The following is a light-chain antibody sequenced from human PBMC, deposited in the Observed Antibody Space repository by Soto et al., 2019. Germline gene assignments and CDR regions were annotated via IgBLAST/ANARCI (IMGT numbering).Light chain of an antibody. Sequence: QAVVTQSPYASASLGASVKLTCTLSSGHSNYAIAWHQQQSEKGPRYLMKLNSDGSHSKGDGIPDRFSGSSSGAERYLTISSLQSEDEADYYCQTWGSGIVVFGGGTQLTVL. CDR1: SGHSNYA. CDR3: QTWGSGIVV. V-gene: IGLV4-69*01. CDR2: LNSDGSH. J-gene: IGLJ2*01.